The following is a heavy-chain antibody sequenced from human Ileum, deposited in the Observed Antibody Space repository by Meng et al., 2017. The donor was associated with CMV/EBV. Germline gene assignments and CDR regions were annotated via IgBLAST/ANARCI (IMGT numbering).Heavy chain of an antibody. CDR3: AREQYSRSSLRVSRYYYYGMDV. J-gene: IGHJ6*02. D-gene: IGHD6-6*01. CDR2: INPNSGGT. CDR1: GYTFTGYY. Sequence: ASVKVSCKASGYTFTGYYMHWVRQAPGQGLEWMGWINPNSGGTNYAQKFQGRVTMTRDTSISTAYMELSRLRSDDTAVYYCAREQYSRSSLRVSRYYYYGMDVWGQGTTVTVSS. V-gene: IGHV1-2*02.